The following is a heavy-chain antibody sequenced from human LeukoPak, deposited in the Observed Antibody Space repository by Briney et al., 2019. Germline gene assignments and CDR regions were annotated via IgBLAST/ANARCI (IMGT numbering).Heavy chain of an antibody. CDR1: GFTFSSYG. CDR2: ISYDGSNK. CDR3: AKDSAPHLYYYDSSGYSTPFDY. Sequence: PGGSLRLSCAASGFTFSSYGMHWVRQAPGKGLEWVAVISYDGSNKYYADSVKGRFTISRDNSKNTLYLQMNSLRAEDTAVYYCAKDSAPHLYYYDSSGYSTPFDYWSQGTLVTVSS. V-gene: IGHV3-30*18. D-gene: IGHD3-22*01. J-gene: IGHJ4*02.